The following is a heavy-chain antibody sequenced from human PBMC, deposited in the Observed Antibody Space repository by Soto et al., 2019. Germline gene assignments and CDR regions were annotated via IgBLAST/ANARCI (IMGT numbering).Heavy chain of an antibody. CDR3: AREGGYYDSSGYPPSGMDV. D-gene: IGHD3-22*01. CDR2: IYYSGST. CDR1: GGSISSGGYY. J-gene: IGHJ6*02. Sequence: SETLSLTCTVSGGSISSGGYYWSWIRQHPGKGLEWIGYIYYSGSTYYNPSLKSRVTISVDTSKNQFSLKLSSVTAADTAVYYCAREGGYYDSSGYPPSGMDVWGQGTTVTVPS. V-gene: IGHV4-31*03.